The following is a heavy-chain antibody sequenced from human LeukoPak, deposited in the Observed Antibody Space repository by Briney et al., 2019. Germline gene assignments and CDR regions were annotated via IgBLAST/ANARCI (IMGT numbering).Heavy chain of an antibody. V-gene: IGHV4-34*01. D-gene: IGHD4-17*01. J-gene: IGHJ4*02. CDR3: ARCYSDTVTTDY. Sequence: SETLSLTCAVYGGSFSGYYWSWIRQPPGKGLEWIGEINHSGSTNYNPSLKSRVTISVDTSKNQFSLKLSSVTAADTAVYYCARCYSDTVTTDYWGQGTLVTVSS. CDR2: INHSGST. CDR1: GGSFSGYY.